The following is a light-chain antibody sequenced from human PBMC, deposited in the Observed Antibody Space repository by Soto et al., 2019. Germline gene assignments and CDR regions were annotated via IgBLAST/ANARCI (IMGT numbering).Light chain of an antibody. J-gene: IGKJ1*01. CDR1: QSVSGSH. CDR2: AAS. V-gene: IGKV3-20*01. CDR3: QHYDRTWT. Sequence: EIMLTQSPGTLSLSPGESAPLXCRASQSVSGSHLAWYQQKPGQAPRVLIYAASSRATGIPDRFSGSGSGTDFTLTISRLEPEDFAVYYCQHYDRTWTFGQGTKVDIK.